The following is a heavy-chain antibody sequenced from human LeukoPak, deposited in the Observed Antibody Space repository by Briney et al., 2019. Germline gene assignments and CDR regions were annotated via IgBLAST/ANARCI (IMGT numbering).Heavy chain of an antibody. CDR2: IIPIFGTA. V-gene: IGHV1-69*13. D-gene: IGHD3-10*01. CDR3: AKDQGIIRYYFDY. J-gene: IGHJ4*02. CDR1: GYTFTGYY. Sequence: ASVKVSCKASGYTFTGYYMHWVRQAPGQGLEWMGGIIPIFGTANYAQKFQGRVTITADESTSTAYMELSSLRSEDTAVYYCAKDQGIIRYYFDYWGQGTLVTVSS.